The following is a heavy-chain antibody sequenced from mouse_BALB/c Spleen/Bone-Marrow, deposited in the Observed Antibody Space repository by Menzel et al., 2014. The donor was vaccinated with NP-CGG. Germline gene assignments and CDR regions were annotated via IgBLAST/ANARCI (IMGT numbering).Heavy chain of an antibody. CDR3: ARYGNGLMDY. CDR1: GFNIKDTY. V-gene: IGHV14-3*02. J-gene: IGHJ4*01. Sequence: SGAELVKPGASVKLSCTASGFNIKDTYMHWVKQRPEQGLEWIGRIDTANGNTKYDPKFQGKATITADTSSNXAYLQLSSLTSEDTAVYYCARYGNGLMDYWGQGTSVTVSS. D-gene: IGHD2-1*01. CDR2: IDTANGNT.